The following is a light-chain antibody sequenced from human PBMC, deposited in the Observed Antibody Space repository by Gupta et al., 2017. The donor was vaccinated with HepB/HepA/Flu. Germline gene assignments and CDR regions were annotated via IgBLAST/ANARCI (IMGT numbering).Light chain of an antibody. Sequence: DIQMTQSPSSLSASVGNRVTITCRASQNIGKYLNWYQQRPGKSPDLLISAASIWQSGVPSRFSGDGSGTDVTLTISGLQPEDLATYYCQQSYIRPITFAQGTRVEIK. J-gene: IGKJ5*01. CDR3: QQSYIRPIT. V-gene: IGKV1-39*01. CDR2: AAS. CDR1: QNIGKY.